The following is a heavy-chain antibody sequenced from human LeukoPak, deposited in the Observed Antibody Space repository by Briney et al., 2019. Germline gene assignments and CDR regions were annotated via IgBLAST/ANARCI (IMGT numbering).Heavy chain of an antibody. CDR2: IFPSGGEI. D-gene: IGHD2-8*02. CDR3: ATYRQVLLPFES. V-gene: IGHV3-23*01. J-gene: IGHJ4*02. Sequence: GGSLRLSCAASGFTFSTFAMIWVRQPPGKGLEWVSSIFPSGGEIHYADSVRGRFTISRDNSKSTMSLQMNSLRAEDTAIYYCATYRQVLLPFESWGQGTLVTVSS. CDR1: GFTFSTFA.